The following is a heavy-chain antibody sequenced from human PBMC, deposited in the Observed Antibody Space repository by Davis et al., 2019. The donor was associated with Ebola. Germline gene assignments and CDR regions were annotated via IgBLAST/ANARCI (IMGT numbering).Heavy chain of an antibody. Sequence: GESLKTSCAASGFTFSDYYMSWIRQAPGKGLEWVSYISSSGSTIYYADSVKGRFTISRDNAKNSLYLQMNSLRAEDTAVYYCARDLYGDNSGVGHWGQGTLVTVSS. J-gene: IGHJ4*02. D-gene: IGHD4-17*01. CDR3: ARDLYGDNSGVGH. V-gene: IGHV3-11*04. CDR2: ISSSGSTI. CDR1: GFTFSDYY.